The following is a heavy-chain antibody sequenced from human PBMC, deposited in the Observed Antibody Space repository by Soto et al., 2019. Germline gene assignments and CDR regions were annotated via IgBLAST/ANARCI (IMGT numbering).Heavy chain of an antibody. CDR3: AKDPPYCSSTSCYSDFFDY. D-gene: IGHD2-2*01. Sequence: GGSLRLSCAASGFTFSSYAMSWVRQAPGKGLEWVSAISGSGGSTYYADSVKGRFTISRDNSKNTLYLQMNSLRAEDTAVYYCAKDPPYCSSTSCYSDFFDYWGQGTLVTVSS. V-gene: IGHV3-23*01. J-gene: IGHJ4*02. CDR1: GFTFSSYA. CDR2: ISGSGGST.